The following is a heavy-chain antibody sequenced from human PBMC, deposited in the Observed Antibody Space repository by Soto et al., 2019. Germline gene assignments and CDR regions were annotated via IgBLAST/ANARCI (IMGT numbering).Heavy chain of an antibody. Sequence: ASVKVSCKASGFTFTSSAFQWVRQARGQRLEWIGWIAVGSGYTNYAQRFQDRVTLTRDMSTATTYMELSRLTSEDTAIYYCAADATAWQQMVPSDYWGQGALVTVSS. CDR2: IAVGSGYT. CDR3: AADATAWQQMVPSDY. D-gene: IGHD2-8*01. CDR1: GFTFTSSA. V-gene: IGHV1-58*01. J-gene: IGHJ4*02.